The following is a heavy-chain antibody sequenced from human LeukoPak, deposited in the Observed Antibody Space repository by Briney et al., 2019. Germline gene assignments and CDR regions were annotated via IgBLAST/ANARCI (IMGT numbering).Heavy chain of an antibody. CDR1: GFTFSSYW. J-gene: IGHJ4*02. CDR2: INTDGSST. Sequence: GGSLRPSCAASGFTFSSYWMHWVRQAPGKGLVWVSRINTDGSSTSYADSVKGRFTISRDNAKNTLYLQMSSLGAEDTAVYYYARHRVYGYYFDYWGQGTLVTVSS. D-gene: IGHD3-10*01. CDR3: ARHRVYGYYFDY. V-gene: IGHV3-74*01.